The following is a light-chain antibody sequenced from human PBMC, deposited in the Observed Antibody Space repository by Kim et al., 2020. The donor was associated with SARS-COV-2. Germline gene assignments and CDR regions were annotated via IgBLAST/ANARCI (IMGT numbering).Light chain of an antibody. Sequence: SACVGDRVASTCRASQSISSSLAWYQQKPGKAPKLLLHKASSVQSGVPSRFSGSGSGTEFTLTISSLQPDDFATYYCQQYRSYSTFGQGTKVDIK. CDR2: KAS. J-gene: IGKJ1*01. V-gene: IGKV1-5*03. CDR3: QQYRSYST. CDR1: QSISSS.